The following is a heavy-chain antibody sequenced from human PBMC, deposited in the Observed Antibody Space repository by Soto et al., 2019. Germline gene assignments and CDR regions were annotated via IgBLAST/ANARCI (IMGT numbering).Heavy chain of an antibody. D-gene: IGHD5-18*01. CDR2: INPSGGST. J-gene: IGHJ4*02. CDR1: GYTFTSYY. Sequence: ASVKVSCKASGYTFTSYYMHWVRQAPGQGLEWMGIINPSGGSTSYAQKFQGRVTMTRDTSTSTVYMELSSLRSEDTAVYYCARISRDTAMPGEFDYWGQGTLVTSPQ. CDR3: ARISRDTAMPGEFDY. V-gene: IGHV1-46*01.